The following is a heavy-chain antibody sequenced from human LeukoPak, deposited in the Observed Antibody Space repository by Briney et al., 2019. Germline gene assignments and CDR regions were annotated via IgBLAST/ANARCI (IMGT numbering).Heavy chain of an antibody. J-gene: IGHJ6*03. Sequence: PGGSLRLSCAASGFTFSSYSMNWVRQAPGKGLEWVSSISSSSSYIYYADSVKGRFTISRDNAKNSLYLQMNSLRAEDTAVYYCARDLVVATGVDYYYYMDAWGKGTTVTVSS. CDR3: ARDLVVATGVDYYYYMDA. CDR2: ISSSSSYI. V-gene: IGHV3-21*01. D-gene: IGHD5-12*01. CDR1: GFTFSSYS.